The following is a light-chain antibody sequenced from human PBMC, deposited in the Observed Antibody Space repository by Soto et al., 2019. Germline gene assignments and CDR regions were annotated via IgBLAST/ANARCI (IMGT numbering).Light chain of an antibody. J-gene: IGKJ1*01. CDR3: QQYYTTPWT. Sequence: DIVMTQSPDSLAVSLGERATINCKSSQSVLYSSNNKNYLAWYQQKPGQPPKLLIYWAFTRDSGVPDRFSGGGSGTDFTLTISSLQAEDVAVYYCQQYYTTPWTFDQGTKVEIK. CDR2: WAF. V-gene: IGKV4-1*01. CDR1: QSVLYSSNNKNY.